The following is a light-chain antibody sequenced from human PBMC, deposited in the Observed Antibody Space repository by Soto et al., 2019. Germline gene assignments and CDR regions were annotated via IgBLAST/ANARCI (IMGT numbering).Light chain of an antibody. V-gene: IGKV1-5*01. J-gene: IGKJ1*01. CDR1: QSIGTW. Sequence: DIQMTQSPSTLSASVGDRVTITCRASQSIGTWLAWYQHKPGRAPKLLIYDASTLEGGVPSRFSGSRSGTELTFTISSLQPDDFATYYCQQYNSYSRAFGQGTKVEIK. CDR2: DAS. CDR3: QQYNSYSRA.